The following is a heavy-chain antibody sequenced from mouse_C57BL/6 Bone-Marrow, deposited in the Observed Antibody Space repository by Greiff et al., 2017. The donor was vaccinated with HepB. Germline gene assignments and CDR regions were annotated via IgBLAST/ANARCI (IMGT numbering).Heavy chain of an antibody. D-gene: IGHD2-3*01. V-gene: IGHV14-4*01. J-gene: IGHJ2*01. CDR3: TTDGYYPYDD. CDR1: GFNIKDDS. CDR2: IDPANGDT. Sequence: EVQLQQSGAELVRPGASVKLSCTASGFNIKDDSMHWVKQRPEQGLEWIGWIDPANGDTEYASKFQGKATITADTSSNTAYLQLSSLTSEDTADYYFTTDGYYPYDDWGRSTTLTVAS.